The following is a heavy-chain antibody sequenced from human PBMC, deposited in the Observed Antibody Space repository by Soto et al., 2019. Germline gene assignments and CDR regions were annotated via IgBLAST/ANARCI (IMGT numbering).Heavy chain of an antibody. CDR2: VYYSGSA. J-gene: IGHJ4*02. CDR3: ARGSMVRGPTPFDY. V-gene: IGHV4-59*01. CDR1: GGSLGSYY. Sequence: XTQSLRCNVSGGSLGSYYWNWIRQPPGKTLEWIGDVYYSGSANYNPSLKSRVTISVDMSRNQFSLKLNSLTASDTAVYYCARGSMVRGPTPFDYWAQGTLGTVSS. D-gene: IGHD3-10*01.